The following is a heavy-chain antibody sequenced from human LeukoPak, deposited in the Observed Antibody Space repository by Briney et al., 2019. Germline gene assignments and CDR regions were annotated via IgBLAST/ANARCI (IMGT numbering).Heavy chain of an antibody. J-gene: IGHJ4*02. CDR3: ARLKKPDTYYFDY. CDR1: GYSFTSYW. V-gene: IGHV5-51*01. CDR2: IYSGDSDT. Sequence: GESLKISCKGSGYSFTSYWIGWVRQLPGKGLEWMGIIYSGDSDTRYSPSFQGQVTISADKSISTAYLQWSSLKASDTAMYYCARLKKPDTYYFDYWGQGTLVTVSS.